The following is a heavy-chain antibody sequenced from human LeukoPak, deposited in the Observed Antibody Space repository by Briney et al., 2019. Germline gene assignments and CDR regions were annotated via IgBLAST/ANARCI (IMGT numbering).Heavy chain of an antibody. V-gene: IGHV3-23*01. J-gene: IGHJ4*02. CDR1: GFSVSSTY. Sequence: GGSLRLSCAASGFSVSSTYMNWVRQAPGKGLEWVSAISRSGGSTYYTDSVKGRFTISRDNSKNSLSLQMNTLRDEDTAIYYCARDVGWAFDYWGQGNLVTVSS. CDR2: ISRSGGST. CDR3: ARDVGWAFDY. D-gene: IGHD2-15*01.